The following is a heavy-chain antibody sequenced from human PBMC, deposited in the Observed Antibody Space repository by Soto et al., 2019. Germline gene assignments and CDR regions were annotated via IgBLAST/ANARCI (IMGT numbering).Heavy chain of an antibody. D-gene: IGHD2-15*01. J-gene: IGHJ4*02. CDR2: INHSGST. CDR3: ARARRSYCSGGSCYSLYYFDY. CDR1: GGSFSGYY. V-gene: IGHV4-34*01. Sequence: SETLSLTCAVYGGSFSGYYWSWIRPPPGKGLEWIGEINHSGSTNYNPSLKSRVTISVDTSKNQFSLKLSSVTAADTAVYYCARARRSYCSGGSCYSLYYFDYWGQGTLVTVSS.